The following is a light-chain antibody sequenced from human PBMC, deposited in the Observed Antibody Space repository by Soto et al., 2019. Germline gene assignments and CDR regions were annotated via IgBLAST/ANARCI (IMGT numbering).Light chain of an antibody. V-gene: IGKV3-11*01. Sequence: EIVLTQSPATLSLSPGERATLSCRASQSVGSDLAWYQQKSGQAPRLIIYDASKRATGIPGRFSGIGSGADFTLTITSLEPEDFAVYYCQQRSSWPLTFGQGTRLEIK. J-gene: IGKJ5*01. CDR3: QQRSSWPLT. CDR1: QSVGSD. CDR2: DAS.